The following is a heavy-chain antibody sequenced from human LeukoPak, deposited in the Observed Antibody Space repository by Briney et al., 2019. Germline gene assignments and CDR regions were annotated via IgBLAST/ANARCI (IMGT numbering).Heavy chain of an antibody. V-gene: IGHV4-34*01. CDR2: INHSGST. Sequence: SETLSLTCAVYGGSFSGYYWSWIRQPPGKGLEWIGEINHSGSTNYNPSLKSRVTISVDTSKNQFSLKLSSVTAADTAVYYCARAGDLYDFWSGPIGNYFDYWGQGTLVTVSS. CDR3: ARAGDLYDFWSGPIGNYFDY. J-gene: IGHJ4*02. CDR1: GGSFSGYY. D-gene: IGHD3-3*01.